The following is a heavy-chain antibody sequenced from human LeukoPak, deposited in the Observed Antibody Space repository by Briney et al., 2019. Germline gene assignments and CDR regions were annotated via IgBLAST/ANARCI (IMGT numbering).Heavy chain of an antibody. V-gene: IGHV3-7*01. CDR3: ARDYCSSTSCYGGCYYGMDV. CDR2: IKQDGSEK. Sequence: GGSLRLSCAASGFTFSSYWMSWVRQAPGKGLEWVANIKQDGSEKYYVDSVKGRFTISRDNAKNSLYLQMNSLRAEDTAVYYCARDYCSSTSCYGGCYYGMDVWGQGTTVTVSS. D-gene: IGHD2-2*01. CDR1: GFTFSSYW. J-gene: IGHJ6*02.